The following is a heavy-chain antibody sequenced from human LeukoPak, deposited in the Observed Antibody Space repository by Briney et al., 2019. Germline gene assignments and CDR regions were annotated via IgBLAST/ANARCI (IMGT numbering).Heavy chain of an antibody. CDR3: AKDWQEDDFWSGPSFFDY. Sequence: PGESLRLSCAASGFTFSGYAMSWVRQAPGKGLEWLSAISGSGGNTFYADSVKGRFTISRDNSKNTLYLQMNSLRAEDTAVYYCAKDWQEDDFWSGPSFFDYWGQGTLVTVSS. V-gene: IGHV3-23*01. D-gene: IGHD3-3*01. CDR2: ISGSGGNT. J-gene: IGHJ4*02. CDR1: GFTFSGYA.